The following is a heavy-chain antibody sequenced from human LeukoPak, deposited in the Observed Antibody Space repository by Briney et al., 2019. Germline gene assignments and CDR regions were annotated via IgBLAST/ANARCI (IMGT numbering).Heavy chain of an antibody. Sequence: GGTLRLSCAASGFSFDTYSMNWFRQAPGKGLEWVAYISFSSTTIFYADFVKGRFTISRDNGQNSLYLQMSSLRAEDTAVYYCARVPHDYSDYVAYWGQGTLVTVSS. D-gene: IGHD4-11*01. J-gene: IGHJ4*02. CDR1: GFSFDTYS. V-gene: IGHV3-48*04. CDR3: ARVPHDYSDYVAY. CDR2: ISFSSTTI.